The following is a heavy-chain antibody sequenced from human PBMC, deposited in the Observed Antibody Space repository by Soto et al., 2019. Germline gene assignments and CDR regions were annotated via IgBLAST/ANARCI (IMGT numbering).Heavy chain of an antibody. J-gene: IGHJ4*02. CDR2: IYHSGST. CDR1: GGSISSGGYS. Sequence: SETLSLTCAVSGGSISSGGYSWSWIRQPPGKGLEWIGYIYHSGSTYYNPSLKSRVTISVDRSKNQFSLKLSSVTAADTAVYYCARDDGSYFDYWGQGALVTVSS. CDR3: ARDDGSYFDY. V-gene: IGHV4-30-2*01.